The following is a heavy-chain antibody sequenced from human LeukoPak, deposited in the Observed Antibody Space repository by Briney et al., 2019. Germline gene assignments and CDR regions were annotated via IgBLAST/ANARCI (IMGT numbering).Heavy chain of an antibody. Sequence: GGSLRLSCAASGFTFSSYGMHWVRQAPGKGLEWVAVISYDGSNKYYADSVKGRLTISRDNSKNTLYLQMNSLRAEDTAVYYCARPSINDYGDFGYWDQGTLVTVSS. D-gene: IGHD4-17*01. V-gene: IGHV3-30*03. CDR2: ISYDGSNK. CDR1: GFTFSSYG. CDR3: ARPSINDYGDFGY. J-gene: IGHJ4*02.